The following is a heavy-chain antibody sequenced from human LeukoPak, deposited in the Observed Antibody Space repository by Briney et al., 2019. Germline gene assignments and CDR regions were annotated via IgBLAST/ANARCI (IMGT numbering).Heavy chain of an antibody. D-gene: IGHD4-11*01. Sequence: GGSLRLSCAASGFTFSSYWMSWVRQAPGKGLEWVANIKQDGSEKYYVDSVKGRFTISRDNAKNSLYLQMNSLRAEDTAVYYCARGQIPYDYSNYPTYYYYYMDVWGKGTTVTVSS. CDR2: IKQDGSEK. CDR1: GFTFSSYW. CDR3: ARGQIPYDYSNYPTYYYYYMDV. V-gene: IGHV3-7*01. J-gene: IGHJ6*03.